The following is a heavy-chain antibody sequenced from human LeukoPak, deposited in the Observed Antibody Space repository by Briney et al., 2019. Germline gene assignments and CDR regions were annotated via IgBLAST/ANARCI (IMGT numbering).Heavy chain of an antibody. CDR2: ISSSNSYI. J-gene: IGHJ4*02. CDR1: GFTFSTYS. CDR3: ARGGLELDY. V-gene: IGHV3-21*01. Sequence: NPGGSLRLSCAASGFTFSTYSMNWVRQAPGKGLEWASSISSSNSYIYYADSMKGRLTISRDNAKNALYLQMNSLRAEDTAVYYCARGGLELDYWGQGTLVTVSS. D-gene: IGHD1-7*01.